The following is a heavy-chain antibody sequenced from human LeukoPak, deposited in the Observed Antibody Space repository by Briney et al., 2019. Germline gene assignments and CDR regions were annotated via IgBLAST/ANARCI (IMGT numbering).Heavy chain of an antibody. J-gene: IGHJ4*02. CDR1: GGTFSSYA. V-gene: IGHV1-69*13. CDR3: TDSSGYFDY. D-gene: IGHD3-22*01. Sequence: SVKVSCKTSGGTFSSYAISWVRHTPGQGLEWMGGIIPIFGTANYAQKFQGRVTITADEYTSTAYMELSSLRSEDTAVYYGTDSSGYFDYWGQGTLVTVSS. CDR2: IIPIFGTA.